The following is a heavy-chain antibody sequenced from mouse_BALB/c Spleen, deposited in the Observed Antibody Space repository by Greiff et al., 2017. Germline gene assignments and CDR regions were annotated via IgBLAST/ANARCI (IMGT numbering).Heavy chain of an antibody. D-gene: IGHD1-1*01. CDR3: ARDRYSWFAY. J-gene: IGHJ3*01. V-gene: IGHV5-6-3*01. Sequence: EVKLVESGGGLVQPGGSLKLSCAASGFTFSSYGMSWVRQTPDKRLELVATINSNGGSTYYPDSVKGRFTISRDNAKNTLYLQMSSLKSEDTAMYYCARDRYSWFAYWGQGTLVTVSA. CDR2: INSNGGST. CDR1: GFTFSSYG.